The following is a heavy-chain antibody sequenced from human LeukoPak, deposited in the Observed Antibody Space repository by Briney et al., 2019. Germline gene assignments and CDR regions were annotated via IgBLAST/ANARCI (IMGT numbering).Heavy chain of an antibody. J-gene: IGHJ4*02. V-gene: IGHV4-34*01. CDR2: INHSGSN. Sequence: PSETLSLTCAVYGGSFSGYYRSWIRQPPGKGLEWIGEINHSGSNKYNPSLKSRVTISVDTSKNQFSLKLSSVTAADTAVYYCARFRRSGYDYWGQGTLVTVSS. CDR3: ARFRRSGYDY. CDR1: GGSFSGYY. D-gene: IGHD5-12*01.